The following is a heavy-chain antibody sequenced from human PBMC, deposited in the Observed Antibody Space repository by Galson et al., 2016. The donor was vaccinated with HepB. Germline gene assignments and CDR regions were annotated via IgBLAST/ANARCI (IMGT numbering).Heavy chain of an antibody. CDR2: IWYDGTNK. D-gene: IGHD3-10*01. CDR3: ARDPWDYGSGRSTFDY. CDR1: GFTFSTYG. V-gene: IGHV3-33*01. Sequence: SLRLSCAASGFTFSTYGMHWVRQAPGKGLEWVAVIWYDGTNKYYADSVKGRFSISRDNSKNTLYLQMNRLRAEDPAVYYCARDPWDYGSGRSTFDYWGQGTLVTVAS. J-gene: IGHJ4*02.